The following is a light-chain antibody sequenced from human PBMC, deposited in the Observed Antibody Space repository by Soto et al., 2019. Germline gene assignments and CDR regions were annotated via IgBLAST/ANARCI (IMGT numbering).Light chain of an antibody. CDR2: KAS. Sequence: DIQMTQSPSTLSASVGDRVTITCRASQNIFRWLAWYQQKPGKVPKLLIYKASTLGSGVPSRFSGSGYGTEFTLTISSLQSDDFATYYCQQYNSYPYVFGQGTK. CDR1: QNIFRW. CDR3: QQYNSYPYV. J-gene: IGKJ2*01. V-gene: IGKV1-5*03.